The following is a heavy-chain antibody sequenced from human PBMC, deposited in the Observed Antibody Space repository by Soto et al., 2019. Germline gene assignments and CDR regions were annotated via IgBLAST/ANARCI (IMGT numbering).Heavy chain of an antibody. D-gene: IGHD3-3*01. CDR3: ARSWYYDFWSGIFDY. V-gene: IGHV4-30-2*01. CDR2: IYHSGST. CDR1: GGSISRGGSY. J-gene: IGHJ4*02. Sequence: SATRSQTGAVGGGSISRGGSYWSWIRQPPGKGLEWIGYIYHSGSTYYNPSLKSRVTISVDRSKNQFSLKLSSVTAADTAVYYCARSWYYDFWSGIFDYWGQGTLVPVSS.